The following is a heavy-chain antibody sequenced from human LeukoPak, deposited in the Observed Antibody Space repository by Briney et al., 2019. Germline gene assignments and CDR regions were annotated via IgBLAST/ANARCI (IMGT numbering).Heavy chain of an antibody. CDR1: GFSFSGYW. CDR2: INHDGSEK. Sequence: GGSLRLSCVASGFSFSGYWMTWVRQAPGKGLEWVANINHDGSEKYYLDSVRGRFTISRDNAKNSLYLQMNSLRAEDTSVYYCASTQRGDYFDYWGQGTLVTVSS. V-gene: IGHV3-7*01. CDR3: ASTQRGDYFDY. J-gene: IGHJ4*02. D-gene: IGHD2-15*01.